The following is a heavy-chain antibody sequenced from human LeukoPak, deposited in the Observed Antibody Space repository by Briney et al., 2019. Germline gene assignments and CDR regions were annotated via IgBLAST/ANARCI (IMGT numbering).Heavy chain of an antibody. J-gene: IGHJ3*02. V-gene: IGHV4-61*02. CDR2: IYTSGST. CDR1: GGSISSGSYY. CDR3: ARDFSAAFDI. D-gene: IGHD2/OR15-2a*01. Sequence: SETLSLTCTVSGGSISSGSYYWSWIRQPAGKGLEWIGRIYTSGSTNYNPSLKSRVTISVDTSKNQFSLKLSSVTASDTAVYYCARDFSAAFDIWGQGTMVTVSS.